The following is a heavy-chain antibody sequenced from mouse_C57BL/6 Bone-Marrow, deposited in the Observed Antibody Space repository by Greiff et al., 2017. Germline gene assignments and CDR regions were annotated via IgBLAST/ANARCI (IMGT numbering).Heavy chain of an antibody. CDR3: ARPYESNYWYFDV. D-gene: IGHD2-5*01. J-gene: IGHJ1*03. Sequence: VQLQEPGAELVKPGASVKMSCKASGYTFTSYWITWVKQRPGQGLAWIGDIYPGSGSTNYTEKFKSKATLTVDTSSSTAYMQLSSLTSEDSVVYYCARPYESNYWYFDVWGTGTTVTVSS. CDR1: GYTFTSYW. V-gene: IGHV1-55*01. CDR2: IYPGSGST.